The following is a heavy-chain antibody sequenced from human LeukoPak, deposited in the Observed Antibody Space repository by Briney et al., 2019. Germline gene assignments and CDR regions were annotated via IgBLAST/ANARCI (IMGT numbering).Heavy chain of an antibody. J-gene: IGHJ4*02. CDR2: IYYSGST. Sequence: SETLSLTCTVSGGSISSSSYYWGWIRQPPGKGLEWIGSIYYSGSTYYNPSLKSRVTISVDTSKNQFSLKLSSVTAADTAVYYCASQEYYYGSGSYKDWGQGTLVTVSS. V-gene: IGHV4-39*01. D-gene: IGHD3-10*01. CDR1: GGSISSSSYY. CDR3: ASQEYYYGSGSYKD.